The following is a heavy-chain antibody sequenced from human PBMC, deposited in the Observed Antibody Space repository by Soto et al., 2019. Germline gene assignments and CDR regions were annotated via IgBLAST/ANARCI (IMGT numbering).Heavy chain of an antibody. D-gene: IGHD3-16*02. CDR2: INPSGGST. V-gene: IGHV1-46*01. Sequence: ASVMVSCKASGYTFTSYYMHWVRQAPGQGLEWIGIINPSGGSTSYAQKFQGRVTMTRDTSTSTVYMELSSLRSEDTAVYYCARGSYSKVVELSLYDYWGQGTLVTVSS. CDR1: GYTFTSYY. CDR3: ARGSYSKVVELSLYDY. J-gene: IGHJ4*02.